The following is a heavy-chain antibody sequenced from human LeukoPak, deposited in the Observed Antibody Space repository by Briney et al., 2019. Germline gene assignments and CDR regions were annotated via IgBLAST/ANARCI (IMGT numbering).Heavy chain of an antibody. Sequence: SETLSLTCTVSGGSIYNYYWSWIRQPAGKGLEWIGRICTRGSTNYNPSLKSRVTMSVDPSKNQFSLKLSTVTAADTAVYYCARGRYCSADICSGGDAFDSWGQGTMVSVSS. D-gene: IGHD2-15*01. CDR3: ARGRYCSADICSGGDAFDS. CDR2: ICTRGST. CDR1: GGSIYNYY. V-gene: IGHV4-4*07. J-gene: IGHJ3*02.